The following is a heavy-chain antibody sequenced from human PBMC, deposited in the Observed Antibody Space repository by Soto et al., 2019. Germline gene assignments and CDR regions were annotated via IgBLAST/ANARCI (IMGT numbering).Heavy chain of an antibody. J-gene: IGHJ6*02. CDR3: ARGGNFFSSSPQKIGGRYGMDV. V-gene: IGHV3-30-3*01. D-gene: IGHD6-6*01. Sequence: PGRSQRLSCAASGFTFGSYAMHWVRQAQGKGLEWVAVISYDGSNKYYADSVKGRFTISRDNSKNTLYLQMNSLRAEDTAVYYCARGGNFFSSSPQKIGGRYGMDVWGQGTTVTVSS. CDR2: ISYDGSNK. CDR1: GFTFGSYA.